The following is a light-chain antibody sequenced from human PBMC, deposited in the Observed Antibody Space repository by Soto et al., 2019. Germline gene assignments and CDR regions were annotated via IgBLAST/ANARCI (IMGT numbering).Light chain of an antibody. CDR3: QHSYSSPRLT. Sequence: DIQMTQSPSSLSASVGDRVTITCRASQSISGHLNWYQHKPGKAPELLIYATSTLHIGVPSRFSGSGSGTDFSLTIISLQPEDYATYHCQHSYSSPRLTFGPGTKVDIK. J-gene: IGKJ3*01. V-gene: IGKV1-39*01. CDR2: ATS. CDR1: QSISGH.